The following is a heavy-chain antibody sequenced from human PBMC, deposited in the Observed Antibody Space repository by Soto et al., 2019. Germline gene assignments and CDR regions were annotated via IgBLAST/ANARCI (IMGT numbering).Heavy chain of an antibody. V-gene: IGHV4-38-2*01. Sequence: SETLSLTCGVSGFSIQTSYFWGWIRQPPGEGVGWVGLISHSRRAISHPSFASRATISLTTTNTAFSLAHKSVTAADTADYYGARGRSFRLFGVPLDAWGQGTLVTVSS. CDR3: ARGRSFRLFGVPLDA. D-gene: IGHD3-16*02. J-gene: IGHJ5*02. CDR2: ISHSRRA. CDR1: GFSIQTSYF.